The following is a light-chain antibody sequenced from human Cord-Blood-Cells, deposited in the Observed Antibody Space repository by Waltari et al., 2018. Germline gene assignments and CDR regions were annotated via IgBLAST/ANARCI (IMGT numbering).Light chain of an antibody. CDR2: AAS. CDR3: QQLNSYPLS. Sequence: DIQLTQSPSFLSASVGDRVTITCRASQGISSYLAWYQQKPGEATKLLIYAASTLQSGVPSMFSGRGSGTEFTLTISSLQPEDFATYYCQQLNSYPLSFGGGTNVEIK. V-gene: IGKV1-9*01. J-gene: IGKJ4*01. CDR1: QGISSY.